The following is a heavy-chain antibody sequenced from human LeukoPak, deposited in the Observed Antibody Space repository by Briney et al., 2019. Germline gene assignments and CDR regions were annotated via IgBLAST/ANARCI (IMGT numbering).Heavy chain of an antibody. CDR1: GFSFNSYA. V-gene: IGHV3-23*01. D-gene: IGHD2-15*01. CDR3: AKLVGGLPFDL. J-gene: IGHJ3*01. CDR2: ISGSGEGT. Sequence: PGVTLSFSCSDSGFSFNSYAMSRLHHAPGKGLESVSTISGSGEGTYAADSVKGRFTISRDNSKNALYLQMNSLRVEDTALYYCAKLVGGLPFDLWGQGTVVIVSS.